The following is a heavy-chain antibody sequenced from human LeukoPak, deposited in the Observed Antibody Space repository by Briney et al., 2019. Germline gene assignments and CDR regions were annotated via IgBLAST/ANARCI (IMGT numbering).Heavy chain of an antibody. J-gene: IGHJ4*02. CDR2: INPNSGDT. CDR1: GDTFTHYY. D-gene: IGHD2-2*01. CDR3: ARANFLYCSSTTCLFDY. Sequence: ASVKVSCKASGDTFTHYYLHWVRQAPGQGFEWMGWINPNSGDTNYAQKFQGRVTMTRDTSISTAHMEMRRLRSDDTAVYYCARANFLYCSSTTCLFDYWGQGTLVTVSS. V-gene: IGHV1-2*02.